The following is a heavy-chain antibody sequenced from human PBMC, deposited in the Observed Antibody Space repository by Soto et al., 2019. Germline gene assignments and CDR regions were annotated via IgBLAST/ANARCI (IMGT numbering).Heavy chain of an antibody. CDR2: IYYSGST. Sequence: SETLSLTCTVSGGSISSSSYYCVWMRQPPWNGLEWIGSIYYSGSTYYNPSLKSRVTISVDTSKNQFSLKLSSVTAADTAVYYCASLGYCSGGSCPYYYYYGMDVWGQGTTVTVSS. CDR3: ASLGYCSGGSCPYYYYYGMDV. J-gene: IGHJ6*02. D-gene: IGHD2-15*01. CDR1: GGSISSSSYY. V-gene: IGHV4-39*01.